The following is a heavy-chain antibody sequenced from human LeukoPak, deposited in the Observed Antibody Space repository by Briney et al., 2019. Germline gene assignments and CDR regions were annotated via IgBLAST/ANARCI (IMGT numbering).Heavy chain of an antibody. J-gene: IGHJ4*02. CDR3: ARGLPSSGWPD. V-gene: IGHV4-59*11. D-gene: IGHD6-19*01. CDR2: IYYSGST. CDR1: GGSISSHY. Sequence: SETLSLTCTVSGGSISSHYWTWIRQPPGRGLEWIVYIYYSGSTNYNPSLKSRVTISIDTSKKQFSLKLSSVTAADTAVYYCARGLPSSGWPDWGQGTLVTVSS.